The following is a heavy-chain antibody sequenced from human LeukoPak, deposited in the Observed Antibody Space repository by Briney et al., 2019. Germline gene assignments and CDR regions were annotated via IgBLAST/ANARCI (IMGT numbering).Heavy chain of an antibody. V-gene: IGHV4-34*01. CDR2: INHSGST. Sequence: SETLSLTCAVYGGSFSGYYWSRIRQPPGKGLEWIGEINHSGSTNYNPSLKSRVTISVNTSKNQFSLKLSSVTAADTAVYYCASAYYDFWSGYYPRWFDPWGQGTLVTVSS. D-gene: IGHD3-3*01. J-gene: IGHJ5*02. CDR3: ASAYYDFWSGYYPRWFDP. CDR1: GGSFSGYY.